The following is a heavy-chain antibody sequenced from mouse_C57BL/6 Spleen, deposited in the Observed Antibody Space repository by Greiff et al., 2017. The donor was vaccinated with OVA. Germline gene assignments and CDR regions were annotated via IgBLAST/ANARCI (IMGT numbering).Heavy chain of an antibody. Sequence: VKLMESGGGLVQSGRSLRLSCATSGFTFSDFYMEWVRQAPGKGLEWIAASRNKANDYTTEYSASVKGRFIVSRDTSQSILYLQMNALRAEDTASYYCARESYYSNYYAMDYWGQGTSVTVSS. V-gene: IGHV7-1*01. CDR1: GFTFSDFY. D-gene: IGHD2-5*01. J-gene: IGHJ4*01. CDR2: SRNKANDYTT. CDR3: ARESYYSNYYAMDY.